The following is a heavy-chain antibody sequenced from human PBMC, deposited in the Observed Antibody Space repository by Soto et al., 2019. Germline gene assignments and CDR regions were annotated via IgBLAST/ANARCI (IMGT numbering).Heavy chain of an antibody. J-gene: IGHJ4*02. Sequence: GGSLRLSCAASGFTFSNYWMNWVRQAPGKGLEWVANIKQDGSAKYYVDSVKGRFTISRDNARNSLYLQMNSLRAEDTAVYYCARESGSGYGYLGLVSLNYWGQGTLVTVSS. CDR3: ARESGSGYGYLGLVSLNY. CDR2: IKQDGSAK. CDR1: GFTFSNYW. V-gene: IGHV3-7*05. D-gene: IGHD5-12*01.